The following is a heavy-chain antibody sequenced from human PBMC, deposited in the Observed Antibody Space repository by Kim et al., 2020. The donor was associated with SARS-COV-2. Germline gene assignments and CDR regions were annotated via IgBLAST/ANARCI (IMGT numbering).Heavy chain of an antibody. V-gene: IGHV5-51*01. CDR3: ARHYFQGVSAALY. CDR2: IYPGDSDT. Sequence: GESLKISCKGSGYSFTSYWIGWVRQMPGKGLEWMGIIYPGDSDTRYSPSFQGQVTISADKSISTAYLQWSSLKASDTASYYCARHYFQGVSAALYWGQGTLVPVSP. J-gene: IGHJ4*02. CDR1: GYSFTSYW. D-gene: IGHD6-13*01.